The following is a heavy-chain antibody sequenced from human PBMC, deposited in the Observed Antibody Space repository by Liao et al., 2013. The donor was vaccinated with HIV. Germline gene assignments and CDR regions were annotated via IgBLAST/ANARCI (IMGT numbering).Heavy chain of an antibody. CDR1: GGSFGDHL. CDR2: VGRGGRA. Sequence: QVQLEQWGTGLLRPSETLSLTCAIYGGSFGDHLWGWVRQSPGKGLEWIGEVGRGGRANYSPSLSGRVTLSSDTSKTQFTLRLTSVTAADTAVYYCARGDSSSWSYFDYWGQGTLVTVSS. D-gene: IGHD6-13*01. V-gene: IGHV4-34*02. J-gene: IGHJ4*02. CDR3: ARGDSSSWSYFDY.